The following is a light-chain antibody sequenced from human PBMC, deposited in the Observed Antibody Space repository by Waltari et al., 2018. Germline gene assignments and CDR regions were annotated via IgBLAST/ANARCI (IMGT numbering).Light chain of an antibody. Sequence: QLVLTQSPSASASLGASVKLTCTLDSGHSTNVIAWLQQQPEKGPRFLMRVNSDGSHSKGDEIPDRFSGSSSGTERYLTISSLQSEDEADYDCQTGGHGTWVFGGGTKLTVL. CDR1: SGHSTNV. CDR2: VNSDGSH. CDR3: QTGGHGTWV. J-gene: IGLJ3*02. V-gene: IGLV4-69*01.